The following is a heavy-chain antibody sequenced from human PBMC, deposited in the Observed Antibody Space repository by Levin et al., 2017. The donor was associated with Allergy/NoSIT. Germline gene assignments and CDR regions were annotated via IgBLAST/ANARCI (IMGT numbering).Heavy chain of an antibody. Sequence: KRGESLKISCKASGYSFTSYAIHWVRQAPGQSLEWIGLIYQDDVNTRYSQIFQDRVTITCDTSARTAYLELRSLKSADTARYYCARAVFPPQGGFGELALDGFDIWGQGTMVTVSS. J-gene: IGHJ3*02. CDR2: IYQDDVNT. CDR1: GYSFTSYA. D-gene: IGHD3-10*01. CDR3: ARAVFPPQGGFGELALDGFDI. V-gene: IGHV1-3*01.